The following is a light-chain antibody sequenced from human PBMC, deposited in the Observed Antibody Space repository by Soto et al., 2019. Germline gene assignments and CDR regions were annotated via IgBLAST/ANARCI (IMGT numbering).Light chain of an antibody. J-gene: IGLJ1*01. CDR1: SSDVGGYNY. V-gene: IGLV2-11*01. Sequence: QSALTQPRSVSGSPGQSVTISCTGTSSDVGGYNYVSWYQQHPGKAPKLMIYDVTKRPSGVPDRFSGSKSGNTASLTISGLQVGDEVDYYCCPDVGSPYVFGTGTKLTVL. CDR2: DVT. CDR3: CPDVGSPYV.